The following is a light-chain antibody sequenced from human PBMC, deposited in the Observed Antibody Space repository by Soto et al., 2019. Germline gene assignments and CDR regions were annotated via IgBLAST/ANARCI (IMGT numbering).Light chain of an antibody. CDR2: AAS. CDR1: QTVASN. V-gene: IGKV3-15*01. J-gene: IGKJ1*01. CDR3: QQYNNWPLT. Sequence: EIVVTHSPATLSVSPGERATLSCRASQTVASNLAWYQQKPGQAPRLLIYAASTRATGIPARFSGSGSGTEFTLTISSLQSEDFAVYYCQQYNNWPLTFGQGTKVDIK.